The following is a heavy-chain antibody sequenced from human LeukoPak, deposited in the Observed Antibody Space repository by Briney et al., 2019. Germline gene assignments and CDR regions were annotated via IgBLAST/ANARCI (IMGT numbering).Heavy chain of an antibody. D-gene: IGHD2-15*01. Sequence: PGGSLRLSCTVSGFTVSSNSMSWVRQAPGKGLEWVSGISGSGGGSTYYADSVKGRFTISRDNAKNSLYLQMNSLRAEDTAVYYCASFNRGYCSGGSCYTFDYWGQGTLVTVSS. J-gene: IGHJ4*02. CDR1: GFTVSSNS. CDR3: ASFNRGYCSGGSCYTFDY. CDR2: ISGSGGGST. V-gene: IGHV3-21*01.